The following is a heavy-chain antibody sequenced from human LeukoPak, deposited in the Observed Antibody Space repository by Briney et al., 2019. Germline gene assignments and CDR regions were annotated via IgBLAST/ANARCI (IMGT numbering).Heavy chain of an antibody. Sequence: GGSLRLSCAASGFTFSSYGMHWVRQAPGKGLEWVAVISYDGSNKYYADSVKGRFTISRDNSKNTLYLQMNSLRAEDTAVYYCAKDIRYSSSSVDYFDYWGQGTLATVSS. CDR3: AKDIRYSSSSVDYFDY. CDR2: ISYDGSNK. J-gene: IGHJ4*02. V-gene: IGHV3-30*18. CDR1: GFTFSSYG. D-gene: IGHD6-6*01.